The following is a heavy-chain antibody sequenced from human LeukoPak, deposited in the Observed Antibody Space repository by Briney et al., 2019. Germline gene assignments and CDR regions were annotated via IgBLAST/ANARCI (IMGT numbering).Heavy chain of an antibody. CDR2: ISYDGSNK. CDR3: AKSIGGRSATTVTPNGYYFDY. J-gene: IGHJ4*02. CDR1: GFTFSSYG. Sequence: GGSLRLSCAASGFTFSSYGMHWVRQAPGKGLEWVAVISYDGSNKYYADSVKGRFTISRDNSKNTLYLQMNSLRAEDTAVYYCAKSIGGRSATTVTPNGYYFDYWGQGTLVTVSS. D-gene: IGHD4-17*01. V-gene: IGHV3-30*18.